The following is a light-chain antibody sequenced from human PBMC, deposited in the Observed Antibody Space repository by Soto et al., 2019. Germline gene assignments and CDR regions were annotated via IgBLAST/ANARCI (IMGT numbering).Light chain of an antibody. J-gene: IGKJ3*01. V-gene: IGKV1-39*01. CDR2: TAS. CDR3: QQSYSTLFT. CDR1: QSINSY. Sequence: DIQMTQSPSSLSASVGDRVTITCRAGQSINSYLNWYQQKPGKVPKLLIYTASSLQSGVPSRFSGSGSGTDFTLTITSLQPEDFATYYCQQSYSTLFTFGPGTKVDIK.